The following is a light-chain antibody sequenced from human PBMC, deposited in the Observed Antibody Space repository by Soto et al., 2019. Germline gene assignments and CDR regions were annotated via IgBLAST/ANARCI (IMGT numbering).Light chain of an antibody. CDR3: SSYTSSSTLAV. J-gene: IGLJ7*01. V-gene: IGLV2-14*01. CDR2: EVS. CDR1: SSDVGGYNY. Sequence: QSALTQPASVSGSPGQSITISCTGTSSDVGGYNYVSWYQQHPGKAPKLMIYEVSNRPSGVSNRFSGSKSGNTASLTISGLQDEDEADYYCSSYTSSSTLAVFGGGTQLTVL.